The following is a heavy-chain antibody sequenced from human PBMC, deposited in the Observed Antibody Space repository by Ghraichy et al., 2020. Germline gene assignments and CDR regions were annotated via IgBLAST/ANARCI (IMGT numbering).Heavy chain of an antibody. CDR3: ARNYGSGSYYNAHYYYYGMDV. D-gene: IGHD3-10*01. V-gene: IGHV4-34*01. J-gene: IGHJ6*02. CDR2: INHSGST. Sequence: SQTLSLTCAVYGGSFSGYFWSWIRQPPGKGLEWIGEINHSGSTNYNPSLKSRVTISVDTSKNQFSLKLSFVTAADTAVFYCARNYGSGSYYNAHYYYYGMDVWGQGTTVTVSS. CDR1: GGSFSGYF.